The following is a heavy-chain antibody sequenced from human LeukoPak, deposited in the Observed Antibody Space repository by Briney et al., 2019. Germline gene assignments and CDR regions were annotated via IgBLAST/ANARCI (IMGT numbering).Heavy chain of an antibody. CDR3: AKDIGSSTSRDAFDI. J-gene: IGHJ3*02. V-gene: IGHV3-9*01. D-gene: IGHD2-2*01. CDR1: GFTFDDYA. Sequence: GGSLRLSCAASGFTFDDYAMHWVRQAPGKGLEWISGISWNSGSIGYADSVKGRFTISRDNAKNSLYLQMNSLRAEDTALYYCAKDIGSSTSRDAFDIWGQGTMVTVSS. CDR2: ISWNSGSI.